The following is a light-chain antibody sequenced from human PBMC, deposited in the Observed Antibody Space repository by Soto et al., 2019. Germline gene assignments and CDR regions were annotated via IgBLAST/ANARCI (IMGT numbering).Light chain of an antibody. CDR2: GAS. Sequence: EIVLTQSPATLSLSPGERATLSCRASQSVSIYLAWYQQKPGQAPSLLIYGASKRATGIPARFSGSGSGTDFTLTISSLEPEDFAIYFCQQRSNWPPEITFGQGTRLEIK. CDR1: QSVSIY. J-gene: IGKJ5*01. V-gene: IGKV3-11*01. CDR3: QQRSNWPPEIT.